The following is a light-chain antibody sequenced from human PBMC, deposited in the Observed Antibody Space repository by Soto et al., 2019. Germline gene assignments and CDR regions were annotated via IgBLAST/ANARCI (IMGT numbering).Light chain of an antibody. V-gene: IGKV1-39*01. J-gene: IGKJ5*01. CDR1: QSIGKH. CDR3: QQYATSPIT. Sequence: DIQMTQSPSSLSASVGDTVTITCRASQSIGKHLNWYQQKPGKAPKFLIYSVSSLQSGVPSRFSGSGSGTDFTLTISRLEPEDFAVYYCQQYATSPITFGQGTRLEI. CDR2: SVS.